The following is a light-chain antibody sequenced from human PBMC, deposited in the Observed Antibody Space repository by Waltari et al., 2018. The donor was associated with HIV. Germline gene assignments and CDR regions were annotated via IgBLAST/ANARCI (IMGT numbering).Light chain of an antibody. V-gene: IGLV2-23*03. Sequence: QSALTQPAPVSGSPGQSITIPCTGTTTVVGSYNLFSWYLQHPGKAPKLMIYEGSKRPSGGSNRFSGSKSGNTASLTISGLQAEDEADYYCCSYAGSNTFVFGTGTKVTVL. J-gene: IGLJ1*01. CDR2: EGS. CDR3: CSYAGSNTFV. CDR1: TTVVGSYNL.